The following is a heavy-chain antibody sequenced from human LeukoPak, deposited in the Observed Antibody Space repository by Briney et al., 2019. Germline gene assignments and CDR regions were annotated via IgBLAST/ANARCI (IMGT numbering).Heavy chain of an antibody. CDR2: ISGGGS. Sequence: GGSLRLSCAASGFIFSSYAMTWVRQVPGKGLEWVSVISGGGSYYADSVKGRFTISRDNSKNTLYLQMNSLRAEDTAVYYCARDGAAMEFDYWGQGTLDTVSS. CDR3: ARDGAAMEFDY. V-gene: IGHV3-23*01. CDR1: GFIFSSYA. J-gene: IGHJ4*02. D-gene: IGHD5-18*01.